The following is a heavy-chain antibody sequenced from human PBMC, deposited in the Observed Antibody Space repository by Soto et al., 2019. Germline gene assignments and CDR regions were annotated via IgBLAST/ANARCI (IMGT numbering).Heavy chain of an antibody. J-gene: IGHJ3*01. CDR1: GGTFSSYA. D-gene: IGHD3-16*01. CDR2: IIPIFGTA. CDR3: ARNLRLGSSFGFNAFSDDAFDV. V-gene: IGHV1-69*06. Sequence: SVKVSCKASGGTFSSYAISWVRQAPGQGLEWMGGIIPIFGTANYAQKFQGRVTITADKSTSTAYMELSSLRSEDTAVYYCARNLRLGSSFGFNAFSDDAFDVWGRGTMVTVSS.